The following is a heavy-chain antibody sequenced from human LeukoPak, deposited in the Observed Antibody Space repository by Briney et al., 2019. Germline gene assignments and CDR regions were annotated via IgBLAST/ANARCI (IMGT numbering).Heavy chain of an antibody. J-gene: IGHJ4*02. CDR1: GFPFSSYS. CDR2: ISSSSSYI. V-gene: IGHV3-21*01. Sequence: PGGSLRLSCAASGFPFSSYSMNWVRQPPGKGLEWVSSISSSSSYIYYADSVKGRFTISRDNAKNSLYLQMNSLRAEDTAVYYCATSEPAAPLDYWGQGTLVTVSS. D-gene: IGHD2-2*01. CDR3: ATSEPAAPLDY.